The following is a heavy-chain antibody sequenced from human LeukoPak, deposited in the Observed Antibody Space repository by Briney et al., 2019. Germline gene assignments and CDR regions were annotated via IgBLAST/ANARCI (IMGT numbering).Heavy chain of an antibody. CDR1: GGSISFYY. CDR3: ARVEYGSMDV. V-gene: IGHV4-59*01. Sequence: SETLSLTCTVSGGSISFYYWSWTRQPPGKGLEWIGCIYYSGSTNYNPSLKSRVTISVDTSKNQFSLKLSSVTAADTAVYYCARVEYGSMDVWGQGTTVTVSS. J-gene: IGHJ6*02. D-gene: IGHD2/OR15-2a*01. CDR2: IYYSGST.